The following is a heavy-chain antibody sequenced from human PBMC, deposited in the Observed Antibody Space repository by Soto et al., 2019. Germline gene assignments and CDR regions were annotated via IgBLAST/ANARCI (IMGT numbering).Heavy chain of an antibody. V-gene: IGHV3-23*01. J-gene: IGHJ4*02. CDR3: ANGGVSPVPFDY. CDR2: ISVSGAST. CDR1: GFTFSNYA. Sequence: GGSLRLSCVASGFTFSNYAMTWVRQAPGKGLEWVSSISVSGASTYYVDSVKGRFTMSRDDSKNTLYLQMNGLRAEDTAVYYCANGGVSPVPFDYWGQGTLVTVSS. D-gene: IGHD2-8*01.